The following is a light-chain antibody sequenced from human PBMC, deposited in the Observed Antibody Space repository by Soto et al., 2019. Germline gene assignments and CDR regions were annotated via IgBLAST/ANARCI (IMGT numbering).Light chain of an antibody. CDR3: SSYTISSTLYV. CDR1: SSDVGGYNY. J-gene: IGLJ1*01. Sequence: QSVLTQPASVSGSPGQSITISCTGTSSDVGGYNYVSWYQQLPGKAPKVMIYEVSNRPSGISNRFSGSKSGNAAFLTISGLQAEDEADYYCSSYTISSTLYVFGGGTKLTVL. V-gene: IGLV2-14*01. CDR2: EVS.